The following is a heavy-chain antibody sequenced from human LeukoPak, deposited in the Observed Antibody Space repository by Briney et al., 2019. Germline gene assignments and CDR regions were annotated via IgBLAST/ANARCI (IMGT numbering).Heavy chain of an antibody. CDR2: ITPDATTT. J-gene: IGHJ4*02. Sequence: PGGSLRLSCAASGFSFRSYALHWVRQAPGNGLEWVSGITPDATTTNYIDSLKGRFTISRDNSKNTLYLQMNSLSAEDTAVYYCARRLIEVRGFDYWSQGTLVSVSS. CDR1: GFSFRSYA. CDR3: ARRLIEVRGFDY. D-gene: IGHD2-2*01. V-gene: IGHV3-23*01.